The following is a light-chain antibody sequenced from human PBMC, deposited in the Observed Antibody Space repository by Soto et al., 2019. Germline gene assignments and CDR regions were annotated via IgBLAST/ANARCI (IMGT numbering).Light chain of an antibody. CDR2: AAS. Sequence: DIQMTQSPSSLSASVGDRVTITCRASQSISSYLNWYQQKPGKAPKLLIYAASSLQSGVPSRFTGRGSGTDFPLTISRLQPEDFATYYCQQGYSTPTFGQGTKLEIK. CDR3: QQGYSTPT. V-gene: IGKV1-39*01. CDR1: QSISSY. J-gene: IGKJ2*01.